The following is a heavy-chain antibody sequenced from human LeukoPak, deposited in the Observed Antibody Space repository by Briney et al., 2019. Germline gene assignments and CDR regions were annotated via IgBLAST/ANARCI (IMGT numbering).Heavy chain of an antibody. CDR2: INSDGSST. D-gene: IGHD1-26*01. Sequence: GGSLRLSCAASRFTFSTYWMHWVRQAPGKGLVWVSRINSDGSSTGYADSVKGRFTISRDNAKNSLYLQMNSLRAEDTAVYYCARVVSGSYNYYFDYWGQGTLVTVSS. CDR3: ARVVSGSYNYYFDY. CDR1: RFTFSTYW. J-gene: IGHJ4*02. V-gene: IGHV3-74*01.